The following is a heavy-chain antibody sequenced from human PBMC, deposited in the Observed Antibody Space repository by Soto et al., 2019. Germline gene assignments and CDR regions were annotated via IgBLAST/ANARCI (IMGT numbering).Heavy chain of an antibody. J-gene: IGHJ4*02. CDR3: TRGRPY. V-gene: IGHV3-49*04. CDR2: IRSKAYGGTT. Sequence: PGGSLRLSCTSSGFTFCDYAISWVRQAPGKGLEWVGFIRSKAYGGTTEYAASVIGRFTISRDDPTASAYLQMNSLKIEDTAVYYCTRGRPYWGQGTLVTVSS. CDR1: GFTFCDYA.